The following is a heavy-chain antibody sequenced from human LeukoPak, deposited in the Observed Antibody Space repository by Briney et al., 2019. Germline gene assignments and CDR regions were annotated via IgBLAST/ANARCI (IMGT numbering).Heavy chain of an antibody. V-gene: IGHV6-1*01. CDR3: ARVQWLVPHFDC. J-gene: IGHJ4*02. D-gene: IGHD6-19*01. Sequence: SQTLSLTCAISGDSVSSNSVAWNWIRQSPSRGLEWLGRTYYRSKWYNDYAESVKSRITINPDTSKNQFSLQLNSVTPEDTAVYYCARVQWLVPHFDCWGQGTLVTVSS. CDR1: GDSVSSNSVA. CDR2: TYYRSKWYN.